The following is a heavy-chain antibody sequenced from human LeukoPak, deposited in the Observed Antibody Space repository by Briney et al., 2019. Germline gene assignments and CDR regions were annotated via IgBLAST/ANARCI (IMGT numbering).Heavy chain of an antibody. V-gene: IGHV3-23*01. CDR2: INDNGDGT. J-gene: IGHJ6*03. CDR3: AKGLRTGVGPYMGYHYYMDV. D-gene: IGHD3-16*01. CDR1: GFTFSSYA. Sequence: GGSLRPSCAASGFTFSSYAMSWVRQAPGKGLKWVSTINDNGDGTYYADSVKGRFTISRDNSYNTVSLQMNSLRDEDTGVYYCAKGLRTGVGPYMGYHYYMDVWGKGATVTVSS.